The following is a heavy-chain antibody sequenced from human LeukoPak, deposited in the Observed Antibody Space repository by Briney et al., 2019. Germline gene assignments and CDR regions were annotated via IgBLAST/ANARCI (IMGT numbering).Heavy chain of an antibody. CDR3: ASYYDRRVNAFDI. D-gene: IGHD3-22*01. CDR1: GGSISSGGYY. CDR2: IYYSGST. Sequence: SETLSLTCTVSGGSISSGGYYWSWIRQHPGKGLEWIGYIYYSGSTYYNPSLKSRVTISVDTSKNQFSLKLSSVTAADTAVYYCASYYDRRVNAFDIWGQGTMVTVSS. V-gene: IGHV4-31*03. J-gene: IGHJ3*02.